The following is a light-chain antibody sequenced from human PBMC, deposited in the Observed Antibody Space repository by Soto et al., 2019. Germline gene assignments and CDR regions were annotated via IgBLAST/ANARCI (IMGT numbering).Light chain of an antibody. CDR3: CSYAGRYSWV. V-gene: IGLV2-11*01. Sequence: QSALTQPRSVSGSPGQSVTISCTGTSSDVGGYNYVSWYQQHPGIAPQLIIYDITKRPSGVPDRFSGSKSGNTASLTSSGLQAEDEADYYCCSYAGRYSWVFGGGTKLTVL. CDR2: DIT. CDR1: SSDVGGYNY. J-gene: IGLJ3*02.